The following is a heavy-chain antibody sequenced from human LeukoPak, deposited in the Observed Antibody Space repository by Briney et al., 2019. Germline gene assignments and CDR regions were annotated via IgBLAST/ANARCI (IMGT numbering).Heavy chain of an antibody. V-gene: IGHV4-30-4*01. D-gene: IGHD1-1*01. CDR1: GGSISSGDYY. J-gene: IGHJ4*02. CDR3: ARDSNAHGIGFDY. Sequence: SQTLSLTCTVSGGSISSGDYYWSWIRQPPGKGLEWIGYIYYGGSTYYNPSLKSRVTISVDTSKNQFSLKLSSVTAADTAVYYCARDSNAHGIGFDYWGQGTLVTVSS. CDR2: IYYGGST.